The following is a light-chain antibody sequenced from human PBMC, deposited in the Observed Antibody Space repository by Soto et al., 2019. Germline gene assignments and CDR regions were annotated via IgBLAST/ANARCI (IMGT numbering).Light chain of an antibody. V-gene: IGKV3-15*01. CDR3: QQRSNWPLVT. Sequence: EIVMTQSPATLSVSPWERATLSCRASQSVSSNLAWYQQKPGQAPRLLIYGASTRATGIPARFSGSGSGTEFTLTISSLDPEDFAVYYCQQRSNWPLVTFGPGTKVDNK. J-gene: IGKJ3*01. CDR1: QSVSSN. CDR2: GAS.